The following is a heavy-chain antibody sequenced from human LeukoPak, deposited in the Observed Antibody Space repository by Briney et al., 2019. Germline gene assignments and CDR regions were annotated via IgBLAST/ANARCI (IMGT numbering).Heavy chain of an antibody. D-gene: IGHD1-14*01. CDR2: IYAGGST. CDR1: GFSVSNNY. V-gene: IGHV3-53*01. J-gene: IGHJ6*03. Sequence: GGSLRLSCAASGFSVSNNYISWVRQPPGKGLEWISVIYAGGSTFYTDSVKGRFTTSRDNSKNTVYLQMDRLTPEDTAVYYCARDPTGASVWGRGTTVTVS. CDR3: ARDPTGASV.